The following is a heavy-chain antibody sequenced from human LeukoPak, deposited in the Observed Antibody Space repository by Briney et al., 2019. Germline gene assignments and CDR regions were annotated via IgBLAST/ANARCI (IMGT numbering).Heavy chain of an antibody. V-gene: IGHV4-59*01. CDR2: IYYSGST. D-gene: IGHD3-22*01. Sequence: SETLSLTCTVSGGSISSYYWSWIRQPPGKGLEWIGYIYYSGSTNYNPSLKSRVTISVDTSKNQFSLKLSSVTAADTAVYYCASLGSGYTSNWFDPWGQGTLVTVSS. CDR3: ASLGSGYTSNWFDP. J-gene: IGHJ5*02. CDR1: GGSISSYY.